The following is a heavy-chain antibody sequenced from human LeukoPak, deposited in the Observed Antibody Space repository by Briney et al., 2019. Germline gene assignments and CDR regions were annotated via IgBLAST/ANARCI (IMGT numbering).Heavy chain of an antibody. V-gene: IGHV3-30*02. CDR3: AKDFRVVPAGGNDFDI. CDR1: GFTFSSYG. D-gene: IGHD2-2*01. CDR2: IRYGGSDK. Sequence: GGSLRLSCAASGFTFSSYGMHWVRQAPGKGLEWVASIRYGGSDKYYADSVKGRFTISRDNSKNTLYLQMNSLRAEDTAVYYCAKDFRVVPAGGNDFDIWGQGTMVTVSS. J-gene: IGHJ3*02.